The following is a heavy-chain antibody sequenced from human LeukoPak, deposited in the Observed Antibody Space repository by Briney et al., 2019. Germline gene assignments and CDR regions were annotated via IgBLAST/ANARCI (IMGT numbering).Heavy chain of an antibody. Sequence: PGGSLRLSCAASGFTFRSFAMHWVRQAPGKSLEWVAIISYDGSNKNYADSVKGRFSISRDNFKNTLYLQMNSLRPEDTAIYHCAALGGSSSWYGNWFDPWGQGTLVTVSS. CDR1: GFTFRSFA. CDR3: AALGGSSSWYGNWFDP. D-gene: IGHD6-13*01. CDR2: ISYDGSNK. J-gene: IGHJ5*02. V-gene: IGHV3-30-3*01.